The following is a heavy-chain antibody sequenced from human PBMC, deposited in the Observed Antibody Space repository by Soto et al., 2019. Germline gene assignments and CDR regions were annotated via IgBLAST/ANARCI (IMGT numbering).Heavy chain of an antibody. CDR2: SHYSGGT. D-gene: IGHD2-21*02. J-gene: IGHJ4*02. V-gene: IGHV4-30-4*01. CDR1: GGSISSGDYY. CDR3: ATFGGDCFFDY. Sequence: QVQLQESGPGLVKASQTLSLTCTVSGGSISSGDYYWSWIRQPPGKGLEWIGYSHYSGGTYYNPSLKSRFTRSLDTSKNHFSLQLSSVTAADTAVYYCATFGGDCFFDYWGPGTLVNVAA.